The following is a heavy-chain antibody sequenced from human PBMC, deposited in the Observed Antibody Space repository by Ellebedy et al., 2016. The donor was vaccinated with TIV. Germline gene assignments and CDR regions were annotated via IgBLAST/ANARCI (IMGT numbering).Heavy chain of an antibody. D-gene: IGHD1-14*01. Sequence: GGSLRLSCAASGFPFSDYYMSWIRQAPGKGLEWVSFITSGGTIYYADSGKGRFTISRDNAKNSLYLHVNNLRAEDTAVYYCARLDRSDVDLRHFYFDYWGQGTQVTVSS. V-gene: IGHV3-11*01. CDR2: ITSGGTI. J-gene: IGHJ4*02. CDR1: GFPFSDYY. CDR3: ARLDRSDVDLRHFYFDY.